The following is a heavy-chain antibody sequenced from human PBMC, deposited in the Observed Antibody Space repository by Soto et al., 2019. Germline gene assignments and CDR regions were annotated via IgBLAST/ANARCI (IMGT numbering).Heavy chain of an antibody. V-gene: IGHV1-69*01. D-gene: IGHD3-22*01. CDR1: GGTFSRNT. CDR3: ALQVDFDRSGHFYAY. J-gene: IGHJ4*02. Sequence: QVQLVQSGAEVKKPGSSVRISCKASGGTFSRNTISWVRQAPGQGPEWMGGIIPMFGTANYAQKFQGRVTITADDSTSAAYMELRRLTSEDTAVYYCALQVDFDRSGHFYAYWGQGTLVTVSS. CDR2: IIPMFGTA.